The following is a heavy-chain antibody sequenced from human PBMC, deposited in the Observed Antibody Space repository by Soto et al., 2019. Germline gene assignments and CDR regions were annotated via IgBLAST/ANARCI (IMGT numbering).Heavy chain of an antibody. V-gene: IGHV3-11*05. D-gene: IGHD3-22*01. J-gene: IGHJ4*02. Sequence: QVQLVESGGGLVKPGGSLRLSCAASGFIFSDYYMSWIRQAPGKGLESLSYISGSSSDTKYADSVKGRFTISRDNAKNSLYLQMNSLRADDTAVYYCARDDSSGYYLPDYWGQGTLVTVSS. CDR3: ARDDSSGYYLPDY. CDR1: GFIFSDYY. CDR2: ISGSSSDT.